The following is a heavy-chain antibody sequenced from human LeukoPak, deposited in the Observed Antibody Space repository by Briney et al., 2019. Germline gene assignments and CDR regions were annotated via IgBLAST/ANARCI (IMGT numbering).Heavy chain of an antibody. CDR1: GFTFSSYW. CDR2: INSDGSST. CDR3: ARDYRAFGGSCYFDY. J-gene: IGHJ4*02. Sequence: PGGSLRLSCAASGFTFSSYWMHWVRQAPGKGLVWVSRINSDGSSTSYADSVKGRFTISRDNAKNTLYLQMNSLRAEDTAVYYCARDYRAFGGSCYFDYWGQGTLVTVSS. V-gene: IGHV3-74*01. D-gene: IGHD2-15*01.